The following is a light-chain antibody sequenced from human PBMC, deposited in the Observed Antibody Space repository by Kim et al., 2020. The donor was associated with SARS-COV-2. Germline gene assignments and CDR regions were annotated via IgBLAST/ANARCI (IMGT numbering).Light chain of an antibody. J-gene: IGKJ1*01. CDR2: KAS. CDR1: RTVGTC. CDR3: QQYSGYSQT. V-gene: IGKV1-5*03. Sequence: AAGGDRVPITCRASRTVGTCLAWYKQKTGKAPNLLIYKASSLQGGVPSRFSGSGSGTDFTLTISSLQPDDFATYYCQQYSGYSQTFGQGTKVDIK.